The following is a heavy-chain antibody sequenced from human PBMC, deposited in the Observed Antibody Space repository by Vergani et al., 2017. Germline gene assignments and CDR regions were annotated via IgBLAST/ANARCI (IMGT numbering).Heavy chain of an antibody. CDR3: ARRRGISLAVWGMDV. CDR1: GGSFSGYY. V-gene: IGHV4-34*01. CDR2: INQSGST. J-gene: IGHJ6*02. D-gene: IGHD2-15*01. Sequence: QVQLQQWGAGLLKPSETLSLTCAVYGGSFSGYYWSWIRQPPGKGLEWIGEINQSGSTNYNPSLKSRVTISVDTSKNQFSLKLSSVTAAETAVYYCARRRGISLAVWGMDVWGQGTTVTVSS.